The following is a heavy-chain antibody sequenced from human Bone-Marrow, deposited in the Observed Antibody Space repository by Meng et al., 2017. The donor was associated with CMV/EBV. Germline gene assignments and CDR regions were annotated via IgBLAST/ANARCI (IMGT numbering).Heavy chain of an antibody. J-gene: IGHJ4*02. CDR1: GYSFPSYW. CDR3: ASFHGSGGRSPFY. Sequence: GESLKISCKGSGYSFPSYWIGWVRQMPGKGLEWMGMIYPADSDVRYSPSFQGQVTISADKSISTAYLQWSSLKASDTAMYYCASFHGSGGRSPFYWGQGTLATFSS. V-gene: IGHV5-51*01. D-gene: IGHD6-19*01. CDR2: IYPADSDV.